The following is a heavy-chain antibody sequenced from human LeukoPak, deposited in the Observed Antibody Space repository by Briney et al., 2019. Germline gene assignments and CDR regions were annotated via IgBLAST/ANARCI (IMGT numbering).Heavy chain of an antibody. CDR3: ARGGDVDYGNDGFDM. Sequence: PGGSLRLSCAASGITLSTYEMHWVRQAPGKGLEWISYISASGNTVFQPDSVRGRFTVSRDNARNSVFLQMNSLRAEDTAIYYCARGGDVDYGNDGFDMWGQGTLVTVSS. V-gene: IGHV3-48*03. CDR2: ISASGNTV. J-gene: IGHJ3*02. CDR1: GITLSTYE. D-gene: IGHD4-17*01.